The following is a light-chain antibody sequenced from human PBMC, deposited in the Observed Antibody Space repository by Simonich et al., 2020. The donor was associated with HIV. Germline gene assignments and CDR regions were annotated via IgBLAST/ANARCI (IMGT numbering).Light chain of an antibody. CDR3: QQYYSTPLT. CDR1: QSVLYSSNNKNY. CDR2: WAS. V-gene: IGKV4-1*01. J-gene: IGKJ4*01. Sequence: DIVMTPSPDSLAVSLGERATVHCKSSQSVLYSSNNKNYLAWFQQKPGQPPKLLIYWASTRESGVPDRFSGSGSGTDFPLTISSLQAEDVAVYYCQQYYSTPLTFGGGTKVEIK.